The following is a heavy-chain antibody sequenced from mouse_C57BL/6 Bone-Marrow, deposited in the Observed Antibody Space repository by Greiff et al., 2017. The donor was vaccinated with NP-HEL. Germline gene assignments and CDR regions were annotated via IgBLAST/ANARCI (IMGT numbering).Heavy chain of an antibody. CDR1: GYTFTSYW. J-gene: IGHJ4*01. Sequence: QVQLQQSGTELVKPGASVKLSCKASGYTFTSYWMHWVKQRPGQGLEWIGNINPSNGGTNYNEKFKSKATLTVDKSSSTAYMQLSSLTSEDSAVYYGARVTTVVAPYYAMDYWGQGTSVTVSS. CDR3: ARVTTVVAPYYAMDY. D-gene: IGHD1-1*01. CDR2: INPSNGGT. V-gene: IGHV1-53*01.